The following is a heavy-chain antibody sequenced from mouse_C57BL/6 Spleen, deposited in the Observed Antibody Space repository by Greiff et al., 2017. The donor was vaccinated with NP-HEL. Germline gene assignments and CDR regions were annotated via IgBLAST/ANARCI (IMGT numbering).Heavy chain of an antibody. CDR1: GYSFTGYY. J-gene: IGHJ2*01. CDR2: INPSTGGT. Sequence: VQLQQSGPELVKPGASVKISCKASGYSFTGYYMNWVKQSPEKSLEWIGEINPSTGGTTYNQKFKAKATLTVDKSSSTAYMQLKSLTSEDSAVYYCARSDYGSSGDYWGQGTTLTVSS. D-gene: IGHD1-1*01. V-gene: IGHV1-42*01. CDR3: ARSDYGSSGDY.